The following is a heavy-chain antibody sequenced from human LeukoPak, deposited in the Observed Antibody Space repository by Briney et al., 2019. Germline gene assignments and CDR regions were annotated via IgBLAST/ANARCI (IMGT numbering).Heavy chain of an antibody. CDR3: ARGAATVGQLVPYTLDPFDY. V-gene: IGHV3-7*01. CDR1: GFTFSHYW. CDR2: IKRDGSET. J-gene: IGHJ4*02. Sequence: GGSLRLSCAASGFTFSHYWMTWVRQAPGKGLEWVANIKRDGSETYYVDSVKGRFTISRDNAKNSLYLQMNSLRAENTAVYYCARGAATVGQLVPYTLDPFDYWGQGTLVTVSS. D-gene: IGHD6-6*01.